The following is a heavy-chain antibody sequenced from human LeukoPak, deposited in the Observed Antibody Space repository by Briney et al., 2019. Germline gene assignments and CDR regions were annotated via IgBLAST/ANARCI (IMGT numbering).Heavy chain of an antibody. D-gene: IGHD4-17*01. Sequence: SETLSLTCTVSGGSISNYYWSWIRQPPGKGQEWLGYIYYSGSTNYNPSLKSRVTISVDTSKNQFSLKLNSVTAADTAVYYCARAPNYGDPIDYWGQGTLVTVSS. J-gene: IGHJ4*02. V-gene: IGHV4-59*01. CDR1: GGSISNYY. CDR2: IYYSGST. CDR3: ARAPNYGDPIDY.